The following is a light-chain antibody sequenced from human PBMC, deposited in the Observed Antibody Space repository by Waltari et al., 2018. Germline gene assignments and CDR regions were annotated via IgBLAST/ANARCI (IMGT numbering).Light chain of an antibody. J-gene: IGLJ3*02. V-gene: IGLV2-11*01. CDR2: DGA. Sequence: QSALTQPRSVSGSPGQSVTISCAGTSSGVGVYLYVSWFQQYSGKAPNLIIYDGANRPSGVPDRFSGSRSDNTASLTISGLQHEDEADYYCCSHTGRYTSVVFGGGTKLTVL. CDR1: SSGVGVYLY. CDR3: CSHTGRYTSVV.